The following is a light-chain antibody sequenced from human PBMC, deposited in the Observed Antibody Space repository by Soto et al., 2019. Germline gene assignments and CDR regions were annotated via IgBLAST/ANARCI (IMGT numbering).Light chain of an antibody. CDR3: QKYGSSFT. J-gene: IGKJ3*01. CDR2: GAS. V-gene: IGKV3-20*01. Sequence: EIVLTQSPGTLSLSPGERATLSCRASQSVSSNYLAWYQHKPGQAPRLLIYGASSRATGIPDRFSGSGSGTYFTLTISRLEPEDFALYYCQKYGSSFTFGPGTKVDIK. CDR1: QSVSSNY.